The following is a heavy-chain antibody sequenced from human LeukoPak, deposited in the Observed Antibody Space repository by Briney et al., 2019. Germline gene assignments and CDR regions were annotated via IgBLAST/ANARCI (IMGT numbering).Heavy chain of an antibody. CDR2: ISAYGNT. D-gene: IGHD2-15*01. CDR3: ARGIIGYYFDY. J-gene: IGHJ4*02. CDR1: GYTFTGYY. Sequence: ASVKVSCKASGYTFTGYYMHWVRQAPGQGLEWMGLISAYGNTNYAQNLQGRVTMTTDTSTSTAYMELRSLRSDGTAVYYCARGIIGYYFDYWGQGTLVTVSS. V-gene: IGHV1-18*04.